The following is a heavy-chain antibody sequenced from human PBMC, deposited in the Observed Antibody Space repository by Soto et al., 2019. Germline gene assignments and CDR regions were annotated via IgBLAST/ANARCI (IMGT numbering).Heavy chain of an antibody. V-gene: IGHV3-23*01. J-gene: IGHJ4*02. D-gene: IGHD1-1*01. CDR1: GFTFSSYA. CDR2: ISGSGGST. CDR3: AKDVISVQTPLDY. Sequence: EVQLLESGGGLVQPGGSLRLSCAAPGFTFSSYAMSWVRQAPGKGLEWVSAISGSGGSTYYADSVKGRFTISRDNSKNTLYLQMNSLRAEDTAVYYCAKDVISVQTPLDYWGQGTLVTVSS.